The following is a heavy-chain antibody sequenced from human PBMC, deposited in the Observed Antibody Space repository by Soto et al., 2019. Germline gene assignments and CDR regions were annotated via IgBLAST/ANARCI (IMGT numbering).Heavy chain of an antibody. CDR2: IIPIFGTA. CDR3: ARGDIVVVVAATHYYYGMDV. V-gene: IGHV1-69*01. CDR1: GGTFSSYA. Sequence: QVQLVQSGAEVKKPGSSVKVSCKASGGTFSSYAISWVRQAPGQGLEWMGGIIPIFGTANYAQKFQGRVTINADEYTSTAYMELSSLRSEDTAVYYCARGDIVVVVAATHYYYGMDVWGQGTTVTVSS. J-gene: IGHJ6*02. D-gene: IGHD2-15*01.